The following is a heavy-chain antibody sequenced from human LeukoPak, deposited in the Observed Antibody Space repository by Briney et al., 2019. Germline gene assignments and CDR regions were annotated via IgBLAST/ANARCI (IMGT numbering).Heavy chain of an antibody. CDR2: ISSSSAHI. V-gene: IGHV3-21*01. Sequence: GGSLRLSCAASGXSFNTYGMNWVRQAPGKGREWVSSISSSSAHIFYADSVKGRFSISRDNAKNSLYLQMNSLRVEDTAVYYCTSRYCTTTNCYSFDNWGQGTMVTVSS. J-gene: IGHJ3*02. CDR1: GXSFNTYG. D-gene: IGHD2-2*01. CDR3: TSRYCTTTNCYSFDN.